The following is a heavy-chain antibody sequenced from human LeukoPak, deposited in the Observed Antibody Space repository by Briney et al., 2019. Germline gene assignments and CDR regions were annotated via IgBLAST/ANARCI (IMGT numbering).Heavy chain of an antibody. Sequence: SGGSLRLSCAASGFTFSSYSMNWVRQAPGKGLEWVSYISSSSSTIYYADSVKGRFTISRDNAKNSLYLQMNSLRAEDTAVYYCAREAPSAVAGYWGDYYYYMDVWGKGTTVTVSS. V-gene: IGHV3-48*01. CDR3: AREAPSAVAGYWGDYYYYMDV. D-gene: IGHD6-19*01. CDR1: GFTFSSYS. J-gene: IGHJ6*03. CDR2: ISSSSSTI.